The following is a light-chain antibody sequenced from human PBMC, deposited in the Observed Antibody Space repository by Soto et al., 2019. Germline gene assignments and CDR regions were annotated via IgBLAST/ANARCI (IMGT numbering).Light chain of an antibody. V-gene: IGKV3-20*01. Sequence: EIVLTQSPGTLSLSPGDRATLSCRASQSVSSSYLAWYQQKPGQAPRLLIYGSSSRATGIPDRFSGSGSGTDFTLTISRLEPEDFAVDYCQQYGSSPLTFGGGTKVEIK. CDR3: QQYGSSPLT. J-gene: IGKJ4*01. CDR2: GSS. CDR1: QSVSSSY.